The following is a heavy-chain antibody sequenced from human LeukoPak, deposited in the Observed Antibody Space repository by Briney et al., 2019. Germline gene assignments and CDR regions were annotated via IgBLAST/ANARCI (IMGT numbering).Heavy chain of an antibody. D-gene: IGHD1-26*01. V-gene: IGHV4-4*07. CDR3: ARENSGSYRGFDY. CDR1: GGSISSYY. CDR2: IYTSGSS. J-gene: IGHJ4*02. Sequence: SETLSLTCTVSGGSISSYYWSWIRQPAGKGLEWIGRIYTSGSSNYNASLKSRVSMSVDTSKNQFSLKLSSVTAADTAVFYCARENSGSYRGFDYWGQGTLVTVSS.